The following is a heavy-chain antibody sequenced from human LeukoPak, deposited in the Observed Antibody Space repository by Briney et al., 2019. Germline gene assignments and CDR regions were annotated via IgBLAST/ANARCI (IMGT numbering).Heavy chain of an antibody. CDR3: ARSRGSYGSGSYYNVGALDY. Sequence: ASVTVSCKASGYTFTGYYMHWVRQPPGQGLEWMGWINPNSGGTNYAQKFQGRVTMTRDTSSSTAYMELNRLRSGDTAVYYCARSRGSYGSGSYYNVGALDYWGQGTLVTVSS. J-gene: IGHJ4*02. CDR2: INPNSGGT. V-gene: IGHV1-2*02. CDR1: GYTFTGYY. D-gene: IGHD3-10*01.